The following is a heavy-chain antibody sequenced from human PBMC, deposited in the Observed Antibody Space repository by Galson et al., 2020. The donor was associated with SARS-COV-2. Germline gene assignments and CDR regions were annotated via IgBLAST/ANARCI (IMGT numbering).Heavy chain of an antibody. V-gene: IGHV1-8*01. Sequence: APVKVSCKASGYTFTNYEINWVRQAPGQGLEWMGWMNPNSGNTGYAQKFQGRVTMTRTTSISTAYMELNSLTSEDTAVYYCARSYDDFATWFDPWGQGTLVTVSS. CDR1: GYTFTNYE. J-gene: IGHJ5*02. CDR2: MNPNSGNT. CDR3: ARSYDDFATWFDP. D-gene: IGHD4-17*01.